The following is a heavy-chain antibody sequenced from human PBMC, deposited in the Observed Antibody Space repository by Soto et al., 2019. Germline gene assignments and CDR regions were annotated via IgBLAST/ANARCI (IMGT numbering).Heavy chain of an antibody. CDR1: GYTFTSYA. CDR3: ARGSSSPNYYYYGMDV. V-gene: IGHV1-3*01. D-gene: IGHD6-6*01. J-gene: IGHJ6*02. Sequence: RASVKVSCKASGYTFTSYAMHWVRQAPGQRLEWMGWINAGNGNTKYSQKFQGRVTITRDTSASTAYMELSSLRSEDTAVYYCARGSSSPNYYYYGMDVWGQGTRVTVSS. CDR2: INAGNGNT.